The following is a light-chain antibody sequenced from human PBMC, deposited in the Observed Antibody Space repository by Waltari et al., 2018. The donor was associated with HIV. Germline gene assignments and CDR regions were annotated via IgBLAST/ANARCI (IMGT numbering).Light chain of an antibody. Sequence: QSALTQPASVSGSPGQSITISCIASKLDIGYMTFVSCYQQFPGRAPHLIISGGSIPSSGVSHRFSASNAGKTASLTISGLQTADEAIYYCSAYVGTLTPAFGGGTQVTVL. CDR1: KLDIGYMTF. V-gene: IGLV2-14*01. J-gene: IGLJ3*02. CDR2: GGS. CDR3: SAYVGTLTPA.